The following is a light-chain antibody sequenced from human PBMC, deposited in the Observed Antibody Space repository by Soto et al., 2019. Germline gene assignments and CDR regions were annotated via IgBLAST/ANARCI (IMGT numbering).Light chain of an antibody. Sequence: IQMTQSPSSLSSSLGDRVTITCRASQSINSYLNWYQQKPGKAPKLLIYAASSLQSGVPSRFSGSGSGTDFTLTISSMKPEDFTTYYCQQSYSTISFGQGTRLEIK. V-gene: IGKV1-39*01. CDR3: QQSYSTIS. CDR2: AAS. J-gene: IGKJ5*01. CDR1: QSINSY.